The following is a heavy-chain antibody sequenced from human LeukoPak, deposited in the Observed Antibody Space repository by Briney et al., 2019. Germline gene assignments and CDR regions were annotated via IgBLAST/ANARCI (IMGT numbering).Heavy chain of an antibody. D-gene: IGHD1-26*01. CDR2: IHPSGGST. J-gene: IGHJ4*02. CDR3: ATSSYSGNYYDY. Sequence: ASVKVSCKAFRYAFTSYFVHWVRQAPGQGLEWMGIIHPSGGSTIYAQKFQGRVTMTEDTSTDTAYMELSSLRSEDTAVYYCATSSYSGNYYDYWGQGTLVTVSS. V-gene: IGHV1-46*01. CDR1: RYAFTSYF.